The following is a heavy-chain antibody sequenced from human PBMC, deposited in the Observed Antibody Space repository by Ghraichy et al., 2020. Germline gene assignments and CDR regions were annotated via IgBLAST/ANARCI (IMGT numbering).Heavy chain of an antibody. CDR2: IDSDGSST. CDR1: GFTFSSYW. V-gene: IGHV3-74*01. Sequence: GGSLRLSCAASGFTFSSYWMHWVRQAPGQGLVWVSRIDSDGSSTTYADSVKGRFTISRDNAKNTLYLQMNSLRAEDTAVYYCTRGGYSYGPGSFAYWGQGTLVTVSS. D-gene: IGHD5-18*01. J-gene: IGHJ4*02. CDR3: TRGGYSYGPGSFAY.